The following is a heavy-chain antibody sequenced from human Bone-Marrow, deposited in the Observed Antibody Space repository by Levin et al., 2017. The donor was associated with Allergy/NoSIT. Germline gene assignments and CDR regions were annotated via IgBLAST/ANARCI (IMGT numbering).Heavy chain of an antibody. Sequence: LRLSCAVSGGSISSGGYSWSWIRQPPGEGLEWIGYIYHGGSTFYNLSLRSRVTISEDRSENQFSLRLRSVTAADTAVYYCARGAPWKLGYYFDYWGQGILVTVSS. CDR3: ARGAPWKLGYYFDY. CDR2: IYHGGST. V-gene: IGHV4-30-2*01. CDR1: GGSISSGGYS. D-gene: IGHD7-27*01. J-gene: IGHJ4*02.